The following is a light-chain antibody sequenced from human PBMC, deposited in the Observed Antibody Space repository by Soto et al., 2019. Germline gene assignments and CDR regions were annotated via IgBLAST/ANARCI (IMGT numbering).Light chain of an antibody. V-gene: IGKV3D-20*02. J-gene: IGKJ4*01. CDR3: QQRSNWPPRVT. CDR1: QSVSSSY. Sequence: EIVLTQSPGTLSLSPVERATLSCRASQSVSSSYLAWYQQKPGQAPRLLIYDASNRATGIPARFSGSGSGTDFTLTISSLEPEDFAVYYCQQRSNWPPRVTFGGGTKVDIK. CDR2: DAS.